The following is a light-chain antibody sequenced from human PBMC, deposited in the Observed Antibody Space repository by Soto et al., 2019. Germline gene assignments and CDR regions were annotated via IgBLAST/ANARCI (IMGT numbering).Light chain of an antibody. Sequence: EIVMTQSPATLSVSPGERATLSCRASQSIGSTLAWYQQKPGQAPRLLIYGASTRATGIPGRFSGSGSGTEFTLTISSLQSEDFAVYNCQQYNNWPLTFGGGTKLEIK. CDR1: QSIGST. J-gene: IGKJ4*01. CDR3: QQYNNWPLT. V-gene: IGKV3D-15*01. CDR2: GAS.